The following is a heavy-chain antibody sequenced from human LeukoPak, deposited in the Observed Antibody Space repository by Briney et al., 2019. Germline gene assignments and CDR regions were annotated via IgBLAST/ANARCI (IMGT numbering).Heavy chain of an antibody. CDR3: ARLNYSSSWYFDY. Sequence: SETLSLTCAVYGGSLSGYYWSWIRQPPGKGLEWIGEINHSGSTNYNPSLKSRVTISVDTSKNQFSLKLSSVTAADTAVYYCARLNYSSSWYFDYWGQGTRVTVSS. V-gene: IGHV4-34*01. J-gene: IGHJ4*02. D-gene: IGHD6-13*01. CDR1: GGSLSGYY. CDR2: INHSGST.